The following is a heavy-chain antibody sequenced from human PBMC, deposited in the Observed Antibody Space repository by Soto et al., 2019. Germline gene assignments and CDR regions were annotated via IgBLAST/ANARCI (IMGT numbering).Heavy chain of an antibody. Sequence: PSQTLSLTCVISGGSVSSNSAAWNWIRQSPSRGLEWLGRTYYRSKWYNDYAVSVKSRITINPDTSKNQFSLQLNSVTPEDTAVYYCAREGRQQLVSYYYYKDVWGKGTTVTVSS. V-gene: IGHV6-1*01. J-gene: IGHJ6*03. CDR1: GGSVSSNSAA. D-gene: IGHD6-13*01. CDR2: TYYRSKWYN. CDR3: AREGRQQLVSYYYYKDV.